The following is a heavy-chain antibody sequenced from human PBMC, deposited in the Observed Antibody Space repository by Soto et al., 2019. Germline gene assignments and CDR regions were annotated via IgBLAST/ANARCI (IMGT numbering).Heavy chain of an antibody. V-gene: IGHV4-4*02. Sequence: SETLSLTCAVSGDSIKTETWWSWLRQLPGTGLEWIGEIKHTGDANANPALRSRVPMSVDRTKNQFFLNLRSVSAADTAVYYCAREVLVAVPWFDPWGQGTLVTVSS. CDR3: AREVLVAVPWFDP. D-gene: IGHD5-12*01. CDR2: IKHTGDA. CDR1: GDSIKTETW. J-gene: IGHJ5*02.